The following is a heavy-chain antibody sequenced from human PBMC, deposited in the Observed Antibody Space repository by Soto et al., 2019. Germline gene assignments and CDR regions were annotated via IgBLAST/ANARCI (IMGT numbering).Heavy chain of an antibody. CDR3: ARAGRYSSSPNWFDP. J-gene: IGHJ5*02. CDR1: GGSFSGYY. V-gene: IGHV4-34*01. Sequence: PSETLSLTCAVYGGSFSGYYWSWIRQPPGKGLEWIGEINHSGSTNYNPSLKSRVTISVDTSKNQFSLKLSSVTAADTAVYYCARAGRYSSSPNWFDPWGQGTLVTVSS. CDR2: INHSGST. D-gene: IGHD6-13*01.